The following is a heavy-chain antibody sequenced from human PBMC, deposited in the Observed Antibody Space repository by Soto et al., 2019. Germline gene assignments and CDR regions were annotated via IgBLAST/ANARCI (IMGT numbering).Heavy chain of an antibody. CDR3: ARGFKYRVPAAIGISYFDY. CDR1: GGCFSGYY. V-gene: IGHV4-34*01. Sequence: PSETLSLTCAVYGGCFSGYYWSWIRQPPGKGLEWIGEINHSGSTNYNPSLKSRVTISVDTSKNQFSLKLSSVTAADTAVYYCARGFKYRVPAAIGISYFDYWGQGTLVTVSS. CDR2: INHSGST. J-gene: IGHJ4*02. D-gene: IGHD2-2*01.